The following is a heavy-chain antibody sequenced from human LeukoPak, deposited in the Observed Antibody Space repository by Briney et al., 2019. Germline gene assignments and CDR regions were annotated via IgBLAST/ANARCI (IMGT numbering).Heavy chain of an antibody. CDR3: VKDRCDGTTCPEV. V-gene: IGHV3-23*01. D-gene: IGHD2-2*01. CDR1: GFTVSSNY. CDR2: ISNSGDST. Sequence: GGSLRLSCAASGFTVSSNYMSWVRQAPGEGLEWVSGISNSGDSTYYSDSLKGRFTISRDNSKNTLHLQMSNLRADDTALYYCVKDRCDGTTCPEVWGQGTLVTVSS. J-gene: IGHJ4*02.